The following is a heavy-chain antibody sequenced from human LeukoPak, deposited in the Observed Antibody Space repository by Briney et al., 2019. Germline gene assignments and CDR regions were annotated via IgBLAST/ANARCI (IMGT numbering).Heavy chain of an antibody. J-gene: IGHJ4*02. CDR3: ARGGLTAGFDY. CDR2: INREGSQI. Sequence: GGSLRLSCAASGFTLTTSWMTWARQAQGKGLEWVTNINREGSQIDYMDSVKSRFTISRDSANNALYLQMNSLRAEDTAVYYCARGGLTAGFDYWGQGTLVTVSS. V-gene: IGHV3-7*01. CDR1: GFTLTTSW.